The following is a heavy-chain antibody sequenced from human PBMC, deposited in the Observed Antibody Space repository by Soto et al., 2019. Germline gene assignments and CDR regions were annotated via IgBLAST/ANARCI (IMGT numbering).Heavy chain of an antibody. V-gene: IGHV3-66*01. Sequence: EVQLVESGGGLVQPGGSLRLSCAASGFTVSSNYMNWVRQAPGKGLEWVSIIYGAASTYYADSVKGRFTSSRDNSKNTLYLQMNSLRAEDTAVYYCARDGPSRSRYYFDYWGQGTLVTVSS. CDR1: GFTVSSNY. CDR2: IYGAAST. J-gene: IGHJ4*02. CDR3: ARDGPSRSRYYFDY. D-gene: IGHD6-13*01.